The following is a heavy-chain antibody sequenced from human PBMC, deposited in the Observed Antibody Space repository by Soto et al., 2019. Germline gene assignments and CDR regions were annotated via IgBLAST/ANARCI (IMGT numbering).Heavy chain of an antibody. J-gene: IGHJ4*02. CDR2: IWSDGSNK. V-gene: IGHV3-33*01. Sequence: QVQLVESGGGVVQPEKYLRLSCAASGFTFSTYGMHWVRQGPGKGLEWVAVIWSDGSNKYYADSVKGRFTISRDNSKDTLYLHMNSLRAEDTAVYYCARAVGPFDYWGQGTLVTVSS. CDR3: ARAVGPFDY. CDR1: GFTFSTYG.